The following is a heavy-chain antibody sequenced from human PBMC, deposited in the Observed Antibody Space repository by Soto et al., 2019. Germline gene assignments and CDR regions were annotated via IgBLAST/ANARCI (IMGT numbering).Heavy chain of an antibody. CDR3: ARATPCPITGNNFDY. Sequence: ASVKVSCKASGYTFTNYYIHWVRQAPGQGLGWMGLINPIGGSANYAQKFQGRVTMTRDTSTNTAYMELSSLRSEDTAVYYCARATPCPITGNNFDYWGQGTLVTVSS. CDR1: GYTFTNYY. J-gene: IGHJ4*02. D-gene: IGHD1-20*01. CDR2: INPIGGSA. V-gene: IGHV1-46*01.